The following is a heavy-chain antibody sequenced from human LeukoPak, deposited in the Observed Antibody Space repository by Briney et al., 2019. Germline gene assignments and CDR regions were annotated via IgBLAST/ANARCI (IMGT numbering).Heavy chain of an antibody. CDR3: AREGFMVRGGLVYYYGMDV. J-gene: IGHJ6*02. CDR2: ISGSGGNT. D-gene: IGHD3-10*01. V-gene: IGHV3-23*01. CDR1: GFTFSRYA. Sequence: GGSLRLSCAASGFTFSRYAMSWVRQVPGKGLEWVSAISGSGGNTYYADSVKGRFTISRDNSKNTLYLQMNSLRAGDTAVYYCAREGFMVRGGLVYYYGMDVWDQGTTVTVSS.